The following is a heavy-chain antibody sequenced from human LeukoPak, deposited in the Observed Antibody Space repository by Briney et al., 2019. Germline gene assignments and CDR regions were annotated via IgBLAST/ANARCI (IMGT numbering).Heavy chain of an antibody. V-gene: IGHV1-2*02. D-gene: IGHD4-11*01. CDR1: GYTFTDFY. CDR2: INPHSDGT. J-gene: IGHJ4*02. CDR3: ATEGVTRGFHY. Sequence: ASVTVSCKASGYTFTDFYMHWVRQAPGQGLEWMGWINPHSDGTNLAQKFQGRVTMTRDTSISTAYMELSRLRSDDTAMYYCATEGVTRGFHYWGQGSLVTVSS.